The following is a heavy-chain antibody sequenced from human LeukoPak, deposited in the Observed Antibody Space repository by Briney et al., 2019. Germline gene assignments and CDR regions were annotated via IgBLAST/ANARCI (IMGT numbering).Heavy chain of an antibody. Sequence: LSLTCTVSGGSISSSSYYWGWIRQPPGKGLEWVSVIFSGDSIYYADSVKGRFTISRDNSKNTLNLQMNSLRAEDTAVYYCARVIWFGESKRDYWGQGTLVTVSS. CDR2: IFSGDSI. D-gene: IGHD3-10*01. J-gene: IGHJ4*02. CDR1: GGSISSSSYY. V-gene: IGHV3-66*01. CDR3: ARVIWFGESKRDY.